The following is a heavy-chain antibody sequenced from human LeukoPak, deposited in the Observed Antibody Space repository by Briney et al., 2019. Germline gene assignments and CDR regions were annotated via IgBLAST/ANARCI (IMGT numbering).Heavy chain of an antibody. CDR1: GGSFIGNY. Sequence: PSETLSLTCAVYGGSFIGNYWSWIRQPPGKGLEWIGEINHSGSTNYNPSLKSRVTISVDTSKNQFSLKLSSVTAADTAVYYCARGSVFGVVIIPVFGYWGQGTLVTVSS. D-gene: IGHD3-3*01. CDR3: ARGSVFGVVIIPVFGY. V-gene: IGHV4-34*01. J-gene: IGHJ4*02. CDR2: INHSGST.